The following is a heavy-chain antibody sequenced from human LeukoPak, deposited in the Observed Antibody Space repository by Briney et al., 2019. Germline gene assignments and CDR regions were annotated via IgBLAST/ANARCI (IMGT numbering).Heavy chain of an antibody. CDR2: IYTSGST. CDR3: ARERTTVVRYSSSWYYFDY. Sequence: NTSETLSLTCTVSGGSISSYYWSWIRQPAGKGLEWIGRIYTSGSTNYNPSLKSRVTMSVDTSKNQFSLKLSSVTAADTAVYYCARERTTVVRYSSSWYYFDYWGQGTLVTVSS. D-gene: IGHD6-13*01. V-gene: IGHV4-4*07. CDR1: GGSISSYY. J-gene: IGHJ4*02.